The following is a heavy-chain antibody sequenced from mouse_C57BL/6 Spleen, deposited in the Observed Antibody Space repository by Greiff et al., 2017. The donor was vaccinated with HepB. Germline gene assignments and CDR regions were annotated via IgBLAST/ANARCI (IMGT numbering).Heavy chain of an antibody. Sequence: QVQLQQPGAELVKPGASVKVSCKASGYTFTSYWMHWVKQRPGQGLEWIGRIHPSDSDTNYNQKFKGKATLTVDKSSSTAYMQLSSLTSEDSAVYYCAIHYYGSSYSLYWYFDVWGTGTTVTVSS. CDR3: AIHYYGSSYSLYWYFDV. CDR1: GYTFTSYW. V-gene: IGHV1-74*01. J-gene: IGHJ1*03. D-gene: IGHD1-1*01. CDR2: IHPSDSDT.